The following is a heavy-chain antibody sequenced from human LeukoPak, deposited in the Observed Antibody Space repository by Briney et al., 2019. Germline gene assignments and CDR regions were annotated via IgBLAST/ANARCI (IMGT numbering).Heavy chain of an antibody. J-gene: IGHJ4*02. Sequence: ASVKVSCKASEYTFTGYYMHWVRQATGQGLEWMGWMNPNSGNTVYAQKFQGRLTITRNTSIGTAYMDLSSLRSEDTAVYYCARYSSSSFDYWGQGTLVTVSS. V-gene: IGHV1-8*03. CDR3: ARYSSSSFDY. D-gene: IGHD6-6*01. CDR1: EYTFTGYY. CDR2: MNPNSGNT.